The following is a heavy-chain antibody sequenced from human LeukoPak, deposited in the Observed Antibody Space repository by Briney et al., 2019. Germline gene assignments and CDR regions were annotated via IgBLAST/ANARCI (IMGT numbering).Heavy chain of an antibody. Sequence: GGSLRLSCAASGFTVSNSWMSWVRQAPGKGLEWVANIKQDGSEKYYVDSVKGRFTISRDNAKNSLYLQMNSLRAEDTAVYYCARQWPAMAWDIWGQGTMVTVSS. V-gene: IGHV3-7*01. D-gene: IGHD5-18*01. CDR1: GFTVSNSW. CDR3: ARQWPAMAWDI. CDR2: IKQDGSEK. J-gene: IGHJ3*02.